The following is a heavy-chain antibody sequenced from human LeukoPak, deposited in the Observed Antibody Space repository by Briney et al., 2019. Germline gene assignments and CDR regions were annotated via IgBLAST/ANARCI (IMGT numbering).Heavy chain of an antibody. Sequence: GGSLRLSCAASGFTFSSYPMHWVRQAPGKGLEWVAFIRYDGSNKYYADSVKGRFTISRDNSKNTLYLQMNSLRAEDTAVYYCAIGLYYYDSSGYPDIWGQGTMVTVSS. D-gene: IGHD3-22*01. V-gene: IGHV3-30*02. CDR3: AIGLYYYDSSGYPDI. CDR1: GFTFSSYP. CDR2: IRYDGSNK. J-gene: IGHJ3*02.